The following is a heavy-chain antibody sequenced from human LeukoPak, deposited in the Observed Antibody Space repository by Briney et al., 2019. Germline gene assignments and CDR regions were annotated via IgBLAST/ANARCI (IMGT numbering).Heavy chain of an antibody. Sequence: GGSLRLSCAASGFTFSSYWMTWVRQAPGKGLEWVANIIPDGSEKYYVDSVQGRFTISRDNAKNSLYLQVNSLRAEDTAVYYCARVEALYNSGSVWAYWGQGTLVTVSS. CDR3: ARVEALYNSGSVWAY. J-gene: IGHJ4*02. CDR1: GFTFSSYW. V-gene: IGHV3-7*01. D-gene: IGHD3-10*01. CDR2: IIPDGSEK.